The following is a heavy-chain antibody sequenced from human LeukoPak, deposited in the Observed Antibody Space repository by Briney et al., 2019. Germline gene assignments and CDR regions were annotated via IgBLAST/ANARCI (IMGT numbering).Heavy chain of an antibody. Sequence: SETLSLTCAVSGGSISSYYWTWIRQPPGTGLEWIGYVYSSGNTNYNPSLRSRVTISIDASKNQFSLKLNSVTAADTAVYYCARRNVLTEGEAFDIWGQGTLVTVSS. CDR2: VYSSGNT. J-gene: IGHJ3*02. V-gene: IGHV4-59*08. CDR1: GGSISSYY. CDR3: ARRNVLTEGEAFDI. D-gene: IGHD3-16*01.